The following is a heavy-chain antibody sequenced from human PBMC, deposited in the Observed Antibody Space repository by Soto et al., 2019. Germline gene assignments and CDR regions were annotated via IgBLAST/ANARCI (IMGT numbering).Heavy chain of an antibody. D-gene: IGHD3-10*01. V-gene: IGHV3-30*03. CDR2: ITFDGNYK. Sequence: GGSLRLSCVASAFSFSNYGMHWVRQAPGKGLEWVAVITFDGNYKFYADSVKGRFTISRDNSKNTLYLQMSSLRVEDTAVYYCARGLGARGVMVPDYWGQGTLVTVSS. CDR1: AFSFSNYG. J-gene: IGHJ4*02. CDR3: ARGLGARGVMVPDY.